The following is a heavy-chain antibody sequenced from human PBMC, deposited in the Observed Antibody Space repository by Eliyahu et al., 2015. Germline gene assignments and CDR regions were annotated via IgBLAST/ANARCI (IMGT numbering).Heavy chain of an antibody. CDR2: ITPIFGTA. Sequence: QVQLVQSGAEVKKPGSSVKVSCKASXGTFXNYAISWVRXAPGQGLEWMGGITPIFGTANYAQKFQGRVTITADESTSTVYMDLSSLRFEDTAVYYCTRGTGDGLRYFDWFYWGQGTLVTVSS. V-gene: IGHV1-69*01. CDR1: XGTFXNYA. D-gene: IGHD3-9*01. CDR3: TRGTGDGLRYFDWFY. J-gene: IGHJ4*02.